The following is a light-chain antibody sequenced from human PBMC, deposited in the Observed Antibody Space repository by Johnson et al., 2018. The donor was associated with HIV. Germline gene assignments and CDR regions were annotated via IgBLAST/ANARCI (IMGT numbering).Light chain of an antibody. CDR1: SSNIGNNY. V-gene: IGLV1-51*01. J-gene: IGLJ1*01. CDR2: DNN. CDR3: ETWDSSLSGYYV. Sequence: QSVLTQPPSVSAAPGQKVTISCSGSSSNIGNNYVSWYQQLPGTAPKLLIYDNNKRPSGIPDRFSGSKSGTSATLGITGLQTGDEADYYCETWDSSLSGYYVFGTATKHTV.